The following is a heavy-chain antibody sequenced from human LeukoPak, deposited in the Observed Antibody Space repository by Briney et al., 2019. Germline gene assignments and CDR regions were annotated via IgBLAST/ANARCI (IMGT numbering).Heavy chain of an antibody. J-gene: IGHJ4*02. Sequence: ASVNVSCKASGYTFTGYHMHWVRQAPGQGLEWMGRINPNSGCTNYAHKFQGRVTMTRDTSISTAYMELSRLRSDDTAVYYCARAPTGIAAAPSDYWGQGTLVTVSS. CDR2: INPNSGCT. D-gene: IGHD6-13*01. CDR1: GYTFTGYH. V-gene: IGHV1-2*06. CDR3: ARAPTGIAAAPSDY.